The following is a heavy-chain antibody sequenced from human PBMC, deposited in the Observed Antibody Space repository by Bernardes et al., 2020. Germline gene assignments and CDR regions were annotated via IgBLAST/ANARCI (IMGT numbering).Heavy chain of an antibody. J-gene: IGHJ5*02. V-gene: IGHV1-18*01. CDR2: ISAYNGNT. CDR3: ARDWEGPYIGLSGWFDP. CDR1: GYTFTSYG. Sequence: ASVKVSCKASGYTFTSYGISWVRQAPGQGLEWMGWISAYNGNTNYAQKLQGRVTMTTDTSTSTAYMELRSLRSDDTAVYYCARDWEGPYIGLSGWFDPWGQGTLVTVSS. D-gene: IGHD1-26*01.